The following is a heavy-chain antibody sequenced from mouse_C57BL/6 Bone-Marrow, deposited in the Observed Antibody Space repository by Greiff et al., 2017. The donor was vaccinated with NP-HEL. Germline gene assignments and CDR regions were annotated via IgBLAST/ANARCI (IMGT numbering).Heavy chain of an antibody. CDR1: GYTFTDYY. Sequence: VQLQESGPELVKPGASVKISCKASGYTFTDYYINWVKQRPGQGLEWIGWIFPGSGSTYYNAKFKGKATLTVDKSSSTAYMLLSSLTSEDSAVYFCARSLYYYGRPRYWYFDVWGTGTTVTVSS. V-gene: IGHV1-75*01. CDR3: ARSLYYYGRPRYWYFDV. J-gene: IGHJ1*03. CDR2: IFPGSGST. D-gene: IGHD1-1*01.